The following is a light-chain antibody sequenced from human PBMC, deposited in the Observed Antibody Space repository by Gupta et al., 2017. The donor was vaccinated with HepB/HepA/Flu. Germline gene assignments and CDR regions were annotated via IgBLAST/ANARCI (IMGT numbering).Light chain of an antibody. CDR2: GAS. V-gene: IGKV3-15*01. Sequence: IVMTQSPATLSVSPGERATLSCRASQSVSSNLAWYQQKPGQAPRLLIYGASTRATGIPARFSGSGSGTEFTLTISSLQSEDFAVYYCQQYNNWLFTFGPGTKVEIK. CDR1: QSVSSN. J-gene: IGKJ3*01. CDR3: QQYNNWLFT.